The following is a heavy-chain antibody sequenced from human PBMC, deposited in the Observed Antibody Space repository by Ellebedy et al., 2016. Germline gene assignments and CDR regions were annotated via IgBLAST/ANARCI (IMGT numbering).Heavy chain of an antibody. J-gene: IGHJ4*02. CDR3: ARGLGYSVS. Sequence: GGSLRLSXAASGFTFSNFAMSWVRQAPGKGLEWVATIDFSGTGTYYADSVKGRFIISRDNTKNLVFLQMNSLGVEDTAVYYCARGLGYSVSWGQGTLVTVSP. CDR2: IDFSGTGT. CDR1: GFTFSNFA. D-gene: IGHD6-13*01. V-gene: IGHV3-21*06.